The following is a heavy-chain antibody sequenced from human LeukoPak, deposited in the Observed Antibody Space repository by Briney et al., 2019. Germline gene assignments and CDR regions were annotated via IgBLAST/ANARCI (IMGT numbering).Heavy chain of an antibody. CDR2: IYPGDSDT. Sequence: GESLKISCKGSGYPFTRHWIAWVRKMPGKGLEYMGSIYPGDSDTRYSPSFEGQVTISVDKSISSAYVQWSSLKASDTAMYYCARLSGYSYGQHPDWFDPWGQGTLVTVSS. D-gene: IGHD5-18*01. J-gene: IGHJ5*02. V-gene: IGHV5-51*01. CDR3: ARLSGYSYGQHPDWFDP. CDR1: GYPFTRHW.